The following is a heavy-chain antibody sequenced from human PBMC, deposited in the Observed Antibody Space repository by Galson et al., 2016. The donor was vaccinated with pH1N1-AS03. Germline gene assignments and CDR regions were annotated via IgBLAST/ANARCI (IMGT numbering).Heavy chain of an antibody. V-gene: IGHV1-18*04. CDR2: ISGYDDDT. CDR3: ARDRGFRPDTFDI. CDR1: GYTFSTYG. Sequence: SVKVSCKASGYTFSTYGVSWVRQAPGQGLEWMGWISGYDDDTNYAQNVAGRVTMTTDKSTSTVYMELGSLRSGDTAVYYCARDRGFRPDTFDIWGQGTWVTVSS. J-gene: IGHJ3*02. D-gene: IGHD2-15*01.